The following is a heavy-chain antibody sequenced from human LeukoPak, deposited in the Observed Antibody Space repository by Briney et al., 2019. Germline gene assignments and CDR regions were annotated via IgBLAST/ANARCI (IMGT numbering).Heavy chain of an antibody. CDR2: ISTSGRNI. Sequence: GGSLRLSCAASGFPFSTYEMNWVRQAPGKGLEWVSYISTSGRNIYYADSVKGRFTISRDNAKNSLYLQMNSLGVEDTAVYYCARAVSGFTQGAFDVWGQGTMVTVSS. CDR3: ARAVSGFTQGAFDV. D-gene: IGHD1-26*01. CDR1: GFPFSTYE. J-gene: IGHJ3*01. V-gene: IGHV3-48*03.